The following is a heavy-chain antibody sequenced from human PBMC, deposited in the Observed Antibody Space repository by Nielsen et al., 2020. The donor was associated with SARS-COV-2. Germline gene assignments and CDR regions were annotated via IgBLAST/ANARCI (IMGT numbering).Heavy chain of an antibody. Sequence: SETLSLTCTVSGYSISSGYYWGWIRQPPGKGLERIGSIYHSGSTYYNPSLKSRVTISVDTSKNQFSLKLSSVTAADTAVYYCARGERYYDILTGATHAFDIWGQGTMVTVSS. V-gene: IGHV4-38-2*02. CDR1: GYSISSGYY. J-gene: IGHJ3*02. CDR3: ARGERYYDILTGATHAFDI. CDR2: IYHSGST. D-gene: IGHD3-9*01.